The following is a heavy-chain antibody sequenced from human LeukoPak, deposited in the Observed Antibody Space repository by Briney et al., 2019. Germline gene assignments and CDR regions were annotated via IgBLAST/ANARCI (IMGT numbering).Heavy chain of an antibody. J-gene: IGHJ6*03. CDR2: ISSRGDSI. D-gene: IGHD3-16*01. V-gene: IGHV3-11*01. CDR3: AKLGGQEVYNYYVGV. Sequence: GGSLRLSCAASGFTFSDHYMSWIRQAPGKGLEWVSYISSRGDSIYHADSVKGRFTISRDNAKNLLYLQMNSLRAEDTAVYYCAKLGGQEVYNYYVGVWGKGTTVAVSS. CDR1: GFTFSDHY.